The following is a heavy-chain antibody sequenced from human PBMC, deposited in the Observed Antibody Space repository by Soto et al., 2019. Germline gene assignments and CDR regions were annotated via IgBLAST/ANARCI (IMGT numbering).Heavy chain of an antibody. CDR1: GHTFTTYG. V-gene: IGHV1-18*04. CDR3: ARDRDTAMETIDN. D-gene: IGHD5-18*01. CDR2: ISAYNGHA. J-gene: IGHJ4*02. Sequence: QIQLVQSGAEVKKPGASVKVSCKASGHTFTTYGFNWVRQAPGQGLEWMGWISAYNGHAKYAQKFQGRVSMTTDTSTSTAYMELRSLRSDDTAVYYCARDRDTAMETIDNWGQGTQVTVSS.